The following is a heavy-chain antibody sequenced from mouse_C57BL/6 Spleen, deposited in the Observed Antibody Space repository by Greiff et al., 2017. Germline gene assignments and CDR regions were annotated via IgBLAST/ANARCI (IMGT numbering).Heavy chain of an antibody. J-gene: IGHJ4*01. CDR2: IYTADGDT. CDR3: ARREGLPYYAMDY. V-gene: IGHV1-80*01. D-gene: IGHD2-4*01. Sequence: QVQLQQSGAELVKPGASVKISCKASGYAFRSYWMNWVKQRPGKGLEWIGQIYTADGDTNYNGKFKGQATLAADKSSSTAYMQLSSLTSEDSAVXFCARREGLPYYAMDYWGQGTSVTVSS. CDR1: GYAFRSYW.